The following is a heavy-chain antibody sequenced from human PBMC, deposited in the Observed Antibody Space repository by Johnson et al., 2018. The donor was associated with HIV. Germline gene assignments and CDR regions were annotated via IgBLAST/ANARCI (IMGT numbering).Heavy chain of an antibody. CDR1: GFTFSSYA. J-gene: IGHJ3*02. Sequence: QVQLVESGGGVVQPGRSLRLSCAASGFTFSSYAMHWVRQAPGKGLEWVAVISYDGSNKYYADSVKCRFTISRDNSKNTLYLQMNSLRAEDTAVYYCARDGNTYYNFWSGYRPGYIWGQGTMVTVSS. CDR3: ARDGNTYYNFWSGYRPGYI. D-gene: IGHD3-3*01. V-gene: IGHV3-30-3*01. CDR2: ISYDGSNK.